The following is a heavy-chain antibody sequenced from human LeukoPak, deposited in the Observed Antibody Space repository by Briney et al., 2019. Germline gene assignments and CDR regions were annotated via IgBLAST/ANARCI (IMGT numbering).Heavy chain of an antibody. Sequence: PSQTLSLTCTVSGGSISSGDYYWSWIRQPPGKGLEWIGYICYSGSTYYNPSLKSRVTISVDTSKNQFSLKLSSVTAADTAVYYCARDQGYCSGGSCYPYYYYGMDVWGQGTTVTVSS. J-gene: IGHJ6*02. D-gene: IGHD2-15*01. CDR1: GGSISSGDYY. V-gene: IGHV4-30-4*01. CDR2: ICYSGST. CDR3: ARDQGYCSGGSCYPYYYYGMDV.